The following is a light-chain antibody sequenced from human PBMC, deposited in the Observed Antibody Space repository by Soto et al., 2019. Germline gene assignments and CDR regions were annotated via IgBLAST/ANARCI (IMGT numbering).Light chain of an antibody. V-gene: IGKV3-20*01. CDR3: QHYGVSRT. J-gene: IGKJ1*01. Sequence: EIVLTQSPGTLSLSPGERATLSCRASQSVSSRYLAWYQQKPGQAPRLLIYDSSSRATGLPDRFSASGSGTYFTLTISRLEPEDFAVYFCQHYGVSRTFGQGTKVEVK. CDR1: QSVSSRY. CDR2: DSS.